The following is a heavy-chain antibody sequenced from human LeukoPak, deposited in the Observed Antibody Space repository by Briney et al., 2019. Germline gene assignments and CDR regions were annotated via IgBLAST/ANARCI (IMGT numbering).Heavy chain of an antibody. J-gene: IGHJ4*02. CDR1: GGSMNSYY. V-gene: IGHV4-59*08. D-gene: IGHD3-10*01. Sequence: PSETLSLTCSVSGGSMNSYYWSWIRQSPGKGLEWIGYIYYSGSTNYNPSFKSRVTISGDTSKKQFSLKLTSVTAADTAVYYCASQLWFDYWGQGTLVTVSS. CDR2: IYYSGST. CDR3: ASQLWFDY.